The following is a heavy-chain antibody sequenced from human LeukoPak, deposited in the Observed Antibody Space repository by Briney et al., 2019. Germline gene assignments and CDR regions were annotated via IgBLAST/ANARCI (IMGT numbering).Heavy chain of an antibody. D-gene: IGHD3-16*01. CDR1: GFTFCSYW. CDR2: INSDGSST. CDR3: ARDTFENQGPYYYYYMDV. J-gene: IGHJ6*03. V-gene: IGHV3-74*01. Sequence: GGSLRLSCAASGFTFCSYWMHWVRQAPGKGLVWVSRINSDGSSTSYADSVKGRFTISRDNAKNTLYLQMNSLRAEDTAVYYCARDTFENQGPYYYYYMDVWGKGTTVTVSS.